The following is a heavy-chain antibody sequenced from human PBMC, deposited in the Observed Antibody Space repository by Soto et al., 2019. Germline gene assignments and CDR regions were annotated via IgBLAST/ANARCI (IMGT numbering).Heavy chain of an antibody. Sequence: QVQLVESGGGVVQPGRSLRLSCAASGFTFSSNGMHWVRQAPGKGLEWVAVMSNDGSHTSYADSATGRFTISRDNSKNTLYLQLNSRRAEDSGIYYCTKGRSSSSTCNIIDYWVQGALVTVSA. CDR2: MSNDGSHT. V-gene: IGHV3-30*18. J-gene: IGHJ4*02. D-gene: IGHD2-2*01. CDR3: TKGRSSSSTCNIIDY. CDR1: GFTFSSNG.